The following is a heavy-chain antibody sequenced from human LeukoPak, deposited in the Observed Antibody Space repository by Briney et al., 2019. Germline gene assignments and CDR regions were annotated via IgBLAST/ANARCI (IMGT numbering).Heavy chain of an antibody. V-gene: IGHV4-34*01. J-gene: IGHJ3*02. Sequence: SETLSLTCAVSGGSVSGYYWTWVRQPLGKGGEWIGEISHTGGANYNPSLKRRVTIGLDTSKKQLALKLESVTAADTAVYYCAREDYGTGSYYRGDAFDIWGHGTMVTVSS. CDR1: GGSVSGYY. CDR2: ISHTGGA. CDR3: AREDYGTGSYYRGDAFDI. D-gene: IGHD3-10*01.